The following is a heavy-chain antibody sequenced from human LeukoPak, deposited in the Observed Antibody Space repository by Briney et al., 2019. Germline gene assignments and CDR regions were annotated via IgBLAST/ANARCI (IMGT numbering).Heavy chain of an antibody. Sequence: GGSLRLSCAASGFTFSSYAIHWVRQAPGKGLEWVALIWHDGSNKYYSDSVKGRFTISRDNSKNTAFLQMNSLRAEDTAVYYGATEVFGSGSCPDYWGQGTLVTVSS. CDR3: ATEVFGSGSCPDY. J-gene: IGHJ4*02. CDR2: IWHDGSNK. CDR1: GFTFSSYA. V-gene: IGHV3-33*01. D-gene: IGHD3-10*01.